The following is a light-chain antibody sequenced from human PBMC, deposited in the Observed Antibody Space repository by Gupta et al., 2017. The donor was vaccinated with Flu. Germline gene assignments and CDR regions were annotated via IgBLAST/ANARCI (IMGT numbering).Light chain of an antibody. J-gene: IGKJ3*01. CDR3: RQGKHWPPL. CDR1: QSNVYSDGKTY. V-gene: IGKV2-30*01. Sequence: VTLGQSASISCRASQSNVYSDGKTYLNWFQQRPGHSPRRLIYKVSNRDSGVPDRFSGSGSGTDFTLKISRVEAEDVGVYYCRQGKHWPPLFGPGTKVDIK. CDR2: KVS.